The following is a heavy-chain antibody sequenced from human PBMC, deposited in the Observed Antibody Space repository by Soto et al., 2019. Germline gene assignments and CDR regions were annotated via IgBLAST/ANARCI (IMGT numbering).Heavy chain of an antibody. CDR3: ARGTRRQPTDY. V-gene: IGHV1-69*13. CDR2: IIPIFGTA. D-gene: IGHD2-2*01. J-gene: IGHJ4*02. CDR1: GATFSSYA. Sequence: SANVSCKASGATFSSYAISWVRQAPVQGLEWMGWIIPIFGTAKYAQKFQGRVTITADESTSTAYMALSSLRSEDTAVYYCARGTRRQPTDYAGQRTLVTVSS.